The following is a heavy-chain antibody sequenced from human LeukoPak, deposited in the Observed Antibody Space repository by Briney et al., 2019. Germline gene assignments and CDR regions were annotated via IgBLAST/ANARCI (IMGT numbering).Heavy chain of an antibody. D-gene: IGHD5-18*01. Sequence: GTSVRISCKASNYTFTSYPINWVRQAPGQGLEWMGWISAYNGNTNSAQKFQGRVTMTTDTSTSTAYMELRSLRSDDTAVYYCARDPLDTAMGTDWGQGTLVTVSS. J-gene: IGHJ4*02. CDR2: ISAYNGNT. CDR3: ARDPLDTAMGTD. V-gene: IGHV1-18*01. CDR1: NYTFTSYP.